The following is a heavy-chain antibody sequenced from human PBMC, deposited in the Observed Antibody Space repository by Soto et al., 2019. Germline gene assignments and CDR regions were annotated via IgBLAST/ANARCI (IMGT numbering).Heavy chain of an antibody. CDR1: GFSLTTRSMC. D-gene: IGHD3-3*01. J-gene: IGHJ4*02. CDR3: ARSLNYDFWTGYFFDF. Sequence: SGPTLVNPTQTLTLTCTLSGFSLTTRSMCVSWIRQSPGKALEWLALIDWDGDTYYSTSLTTRLTISRDTSTNQVVLTMTNLDPADTATYFCARSLNYDFWTGYFFDFWGQGALVTVSS. V-gene: IGHV2-70*01. CDR2: IDWDGDT.